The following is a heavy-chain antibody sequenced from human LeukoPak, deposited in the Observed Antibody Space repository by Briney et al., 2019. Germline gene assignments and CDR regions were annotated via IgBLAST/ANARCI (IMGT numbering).Heavy chain of an antibody. CDR3: AKEHREKSSREYDF. CDR1: GFTFSSYA. CDR2: ISHDGTVQ. D-gene: IGHD3-10*01. Sequence: GGSLRLSCAASGFTFSSYAMSWVRQAPGKGLEWVAVISHDGTVQYYADSVKGRFTISRDTSKSSLYLQMNSLRPEDTAVYFCAKEHREKSSREYDFWGQGTLVTVSS. V-gene: IGHV3-30*18. J-gene: IGHJ4*02.